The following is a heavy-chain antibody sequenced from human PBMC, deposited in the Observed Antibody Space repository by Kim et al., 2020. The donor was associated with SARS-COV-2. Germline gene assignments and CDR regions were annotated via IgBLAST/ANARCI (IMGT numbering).Heavy chain of an antibody. D-gene: IGHD3-10*01. CDR2: ISYDGSNK. Sequence: GGSLRLSCAASGFTFSSYAMHWVRQAPGKGLEWVAVISYDGSNKYYADSVKGRFTISRDNSKNTLYLQMNSLRAADTAVYYCARAAYYYGSGSDFDYWG. J-gene: IGHJ4*01. CDR1: GFTFSSYA. V-gene: IGHV3-30-3*01. CDR3: ARAAYYYGSGSDFDY.